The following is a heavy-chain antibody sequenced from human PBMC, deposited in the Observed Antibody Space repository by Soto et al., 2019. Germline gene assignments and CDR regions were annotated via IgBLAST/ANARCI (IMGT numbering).Heavy chain of an antibody. CDR1: GGSISSSHYY. CDR2: IYYSGST. J-gene: IGHJ4*02. CDR3: ARASGYREPGY. V-gene: IGHV4-39*01. Sequence: PSETLSLTCTASGGSISSSHYYWGWIRQPPGKGLEWIGTIYYSGSTYYNPSLKSRVTISVDTSKNQFSLKLSSVTAADTAVYYCARASGYREPGYWGQGTLVTVSS. D-gene: IGHD5-12*01.